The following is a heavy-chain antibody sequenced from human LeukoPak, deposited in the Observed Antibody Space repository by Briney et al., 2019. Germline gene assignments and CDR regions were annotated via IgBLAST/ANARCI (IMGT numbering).Heavy chain of an antibody. CDR3: ATAEGATTGEFDY. J-gene: IGHJ4*02. D-gene: IGHD1-26*01. CDR1: GYTFTDYY. CDR2: VDPEDGET. V-gene: IGHV1-69-2*01. Sequence: ASVKVSCKDSGYTFTDYYMHWVPQAPGKGREWMGLVDPEDGETIYAEKFQGRVTITADTSTDTAYMELSSLRSEDTAVYYCATAEGATTGEFDYWGQGTLVTVSS.